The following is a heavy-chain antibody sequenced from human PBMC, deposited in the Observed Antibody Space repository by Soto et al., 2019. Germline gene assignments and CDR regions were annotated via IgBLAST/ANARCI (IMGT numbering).Heavy chain of an antibody. D-gene: IGHD2-15*01. Sequence: GGSLRLSCAASGFTFSSYAMHWVRQAPGKGLEWVAVISYDGSNKYYADSVKGRFTISRDNSKNRLYLQMNSLRAEDTAVYYCARDSGIGYCSGGSCYFDAFDIWGQGTMVTVSS. CDR2: ISYDGSNK. CDR1: GFTFSSYA. V-gene: IGHV3-30-3*01. J-gene: IGHJ3*02. CDR3: ARDSGIGYCSGGSCYFDAFDI.